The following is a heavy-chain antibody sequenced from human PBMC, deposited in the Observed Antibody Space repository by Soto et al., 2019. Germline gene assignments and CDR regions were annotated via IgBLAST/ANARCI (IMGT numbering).Heavy chain of an antibody. CDR2: INPKNGAT. D-gene: IGHD2-8*02. CDR3: ARDRGQTGGYL. J-gene: IGHJ4*02. CDR1: GYTFTRYY. Sequence: QVQLVQSGAEVKNPGASVKVSCKASGYTFTRYYMHWVRQAPGQGLEWMGWINPKNGATKSVQKCQGRVAMTRDTSISTFSMDLSWLTSDDTAVYSCARDRGQTGGYLWGQGALVTVSS. V-gene: IGHV1-2*02.